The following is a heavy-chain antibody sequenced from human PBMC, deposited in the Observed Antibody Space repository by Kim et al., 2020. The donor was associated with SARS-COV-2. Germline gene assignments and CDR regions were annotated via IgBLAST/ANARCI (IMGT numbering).Heavy chain of an antibody. V-gene: IGHV1-8*01. J-gene: IGHJ6*02. Sequence: AQKFQGRVTMTRNTSISTAYMELSSLRSEDTAVYYCARVNHFYYYYGMDVWGQGTTVTVSS. CDR3: ARVNHFYYYYGMDV.